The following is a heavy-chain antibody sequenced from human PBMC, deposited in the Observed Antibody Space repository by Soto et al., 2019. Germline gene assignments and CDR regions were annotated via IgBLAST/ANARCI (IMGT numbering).Heavy chain of an antibody. J-gene: IGHJ6*02. CDR2: IRSKDNSYAT. CDR1: GFDFSGST. CDR3: FSHNYFSYHGLDV. D-gene: IGHD1-1*01. V-gene: IGHV3-73*01. Sequence: GGSLRLSCAGSGFDFSGSTIHWVRQASGKGLEWVGRIRSKDNSYATAYAVSGKGRFFISREDSKTTAYLQMNSLKIDDTSVYYSFSHNYFSYHGLDVWGQGTTVTVSS.